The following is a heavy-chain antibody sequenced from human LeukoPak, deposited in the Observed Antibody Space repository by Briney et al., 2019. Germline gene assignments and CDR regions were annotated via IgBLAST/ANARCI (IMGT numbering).Heavy chain of an antibody. CDR2: IYYSGST. CDR1: GGSISSYY. D-gene: IGHD3-10*01. J-gene: IGHJ5*02. CDR3: ARAMVRGGWFDP. V-gene: IGHV4-59*01. Sequence: SETLSLTCTVSGGSISSYYRSWIRQPPGKGLEWIGYIYYSGSTNYNPSLKSRVTISVDTSKNQFSLKLSSVTAADTAVYYCARAMVRGGWFDPWGQGTLVTVSS.